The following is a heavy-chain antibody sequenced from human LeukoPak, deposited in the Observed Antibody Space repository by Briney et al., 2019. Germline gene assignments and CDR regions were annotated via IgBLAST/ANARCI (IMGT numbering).Heavy chain of an antibody. D-gene: IGHD4-17*01. CDR1: GFTFSSYS. CDR2: ISSSSSYI. V-gene: IGHV3-21*01. Sequence: PGGSLRLSCAASGFTFSSYSMNWVRQAPGKGLEWVSSISSSSSYIYYADSVKGRFTISRDNAENSLYLQMNSLRAEDTAVYYCARATVTTIPLHYYGMDVWGKGTTVTVSS. J-gene: IGHJ6*04. CDR3: ARATVTTIPLHYYGMDV.